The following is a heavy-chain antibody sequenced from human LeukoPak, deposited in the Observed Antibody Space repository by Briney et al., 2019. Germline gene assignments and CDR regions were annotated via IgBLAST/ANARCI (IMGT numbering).Heavy chain of an antibody. CDR1: GFTFRSYG. D-gene: IGHD2-15*01. CDR2: ISYDGNNK. J-gene: IGHJ4*02. V-gene: IGHV3-30*18. Sequence: GGSLRLSCAASGFTFRSYGMHWVRQAPGKRLEWVAVISYDGNNKFYADSVKGRFTISRDNSKNTLYLQMNSLRAEDTAMYYCAKDRLYCHGGSCNGIDFWGPGTQVTVSP. CDR3: AKDRLYCHGGSCNGIDF.